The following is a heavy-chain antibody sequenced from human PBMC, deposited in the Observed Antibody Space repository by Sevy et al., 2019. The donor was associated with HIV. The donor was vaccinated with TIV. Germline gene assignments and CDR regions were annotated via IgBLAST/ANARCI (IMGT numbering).Heavy chain of an antibody. CDR1: GFSLSTAGVG. V-gene: IGHV2-5*02. D-gene: IGHD3-10*01. Sequence: SGPTLGNPTQTLTLTCTFSGFSLSTAGVGVGWIRQPPGKALECLALIYWDEDKLYRTSLRSRLTINKDTSKNQVVLTMTTMDPVDTATYYCVRSRSRGNGMDVWGQGTTVTVSS. CDR2: IYWDEDK. CDR3: VRSRSRGNGMDV. J-gene: IGHJ6*02.